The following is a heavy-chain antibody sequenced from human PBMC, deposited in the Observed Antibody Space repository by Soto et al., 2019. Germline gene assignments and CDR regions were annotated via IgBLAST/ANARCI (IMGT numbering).Heavy chain of an antibody. D-gene: IGHD2-15*01. CDR2: ISGSGGST. Sequence: EVQLLESGGGLVQPGGSLRLSCAASGFTFSSYAMSWVRQAPGKGLEWVSAISGSGGSTYYADSVKGRFTISRDNSKNALSLQMNSLRAEDTAVYYCAKATAGYCSGGSCPPAWVPFDYWGQGTLVTVSS. CDR3: AKATAGYCSGGSCPPAWVPFDY. CDR1: GFTFSSYA. V-gene: IGHV3-23*01. J-gene: IGHJ4*02.